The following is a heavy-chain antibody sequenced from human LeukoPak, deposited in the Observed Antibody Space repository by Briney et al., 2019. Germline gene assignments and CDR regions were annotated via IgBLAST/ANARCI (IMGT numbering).Heavy chain of an antibody. D-gene: IGHD1-26*01. CDR3: ARDPSGSKGELLDY. V-gene: IGHV3-33*01. CDR2: IWYDGSNK. CDR1: GFTFSSYG. J-gene: IGHJ4*01. Sequence: GGSLRLSCAASGFTFSSYGMHWVRQAPGKGLEWVAVIWYDGSNKYYADSVKGRFTISRGNSKNALYLQMNSLRAEDTAVYYCARDPSGSKGELLDYWGHGTLVTVSS.